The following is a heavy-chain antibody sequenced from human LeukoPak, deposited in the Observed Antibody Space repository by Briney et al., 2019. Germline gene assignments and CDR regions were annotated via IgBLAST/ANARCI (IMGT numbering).Heavy chain of an antibody. CDR3: ARAVSGTLGGAFDI. CDR1: GYTFIDYF. J-gene: IGHJ3*02. CDR2: INPNSGVT. V-gene: IGHV1-2*02. Sequence: ASLKVSCKASGYTFIDYFIHWMRQTPGQGLEWLGWINPNSGVTRDAQKFQDRVTMTRDTAAYIELSSLTSDDTAVYYCARAVSGTLGGAFDIWGQGTAVTVSS. D-gene: IGHD1-7*01.